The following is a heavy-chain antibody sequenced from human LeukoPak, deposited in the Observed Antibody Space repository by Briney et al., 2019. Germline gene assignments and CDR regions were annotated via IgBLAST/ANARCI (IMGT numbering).Heavy chain of an antibody. CDR2: ISAYNGNT. D-gene: IGHD2-21*01. V-gene: IGHV1-18*01. J-gene: IGHJ4*02. CDR3: ARDLTYCGGDCYSFANN. CDR1: GYTFTSYG. Sequence: RASVKVSCKASGYTFTSYGISWVRQAPGQGLEWMGLISAYNGNTNYAQKLQGRVTMTTDTSTSTAYMELRSLRSDDTAVYYCARDLTYCGGDCYSFANNWGQGTLVTVSS.